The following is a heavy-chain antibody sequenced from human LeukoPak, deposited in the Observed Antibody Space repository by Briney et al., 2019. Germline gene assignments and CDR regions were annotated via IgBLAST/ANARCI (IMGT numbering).Heavy chain of an antibody. J-gene: IGHJ6*02. D-gene: IGHD1/OR15-1a*01. Sequence: GGSLRLSCAASGFTFSSYSMNWVRQAPGKGLEWVSSISSSSSYIYYADSVKGRFTISRDNAKNSLYLQMNSLRAEDTAVYYCARANNPQSLGQYYCYYGMDVWGQGTTVTVSS. CDR1: GFTFSSYS. CDR3: ARANNPQSLGQYYCYYGMDV. CDR2: ISSSSSYI. V-gene: IGHV3-21*01.